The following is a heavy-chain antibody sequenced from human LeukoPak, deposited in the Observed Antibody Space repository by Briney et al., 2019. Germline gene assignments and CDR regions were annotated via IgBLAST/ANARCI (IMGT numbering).Heavy chain of an antibody. V-gene: IGHV1-18*01. Sequence: ASVKLSCTASGYAFTSYGISWVRQAPGQGLEWVGWISAYNGNTNYAQKLQGRVTMTTDTSTSTAYMELRSLRSDDTAVYYCTRDRVLYCSSTCCYLAYWGEGTLVTVSS. D-gene: IGHD2-2*01. CDR2: ISAYNGNT. CDR3: TRDRVLYCSSTCCYLAY. CDR1: GYAFTSYG. J-gene: IGHJ4*02.